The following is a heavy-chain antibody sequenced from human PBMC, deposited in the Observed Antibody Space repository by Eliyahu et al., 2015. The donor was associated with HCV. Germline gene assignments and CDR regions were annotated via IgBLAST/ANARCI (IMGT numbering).Heavy chain of an antibody. Sequence: WVRQPPGKGLEWIGSIYYSGTTYNHPSLKSRVTISVDTSKNQFSLKLSSVTAADTALYFCARSDILDGYAPFEHWGQGTLVTVSS. J-gene: IGHJ4*02. V-gene: IGHV4-39*01. CDR2: IYYSGTT. CDR3: ARSDILDGYAPFEH. D-gene: IGHD5-18*01.